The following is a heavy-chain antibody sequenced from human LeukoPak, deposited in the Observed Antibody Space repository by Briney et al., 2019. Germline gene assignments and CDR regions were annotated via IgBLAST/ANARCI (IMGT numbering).Heavy chain of an antibody. Sequence: SETRSLTCAVYGRSSSGYSWSWDSHPPGKGMEWDGEINHMGSTNYNPSLKSRVTISVDTSKNQFSLKLSSVTAADTAVYYCARGQTLVRLYYYGSGSYSNFDYWGQGTLVTVSS. D-gene: IGHD3-10*01. CDR2: INHMGST. CDR3: ARGQTLVRLYYYGSGSYSNFDY. V-gene: IGHV4-34*01. CDR1: GRSSSGYS. J-gene: IGHJ4*02.